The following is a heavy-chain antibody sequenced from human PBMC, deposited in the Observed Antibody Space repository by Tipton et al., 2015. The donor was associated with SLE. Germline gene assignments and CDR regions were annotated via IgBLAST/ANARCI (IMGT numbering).Heavy chain of an antibody. J-gene: IGHJ4*02. D-gene: IGHD1-14*01. CDR1: GFSFSSSSFY. CDR2: LYYTGSP. CDR3: ARQRPERAFDF. V-gene: IGHV4-39*01. Sequence: TLSLTCTVSGFSFSSSSFYWGWIRQPPGKGLEWIGSLYYTGSPYYNPSLKSRVTLSVDTSRSQFSLNLSSVTAADTAMYYCARQRPERAFDFWGQGTLVTVSS.